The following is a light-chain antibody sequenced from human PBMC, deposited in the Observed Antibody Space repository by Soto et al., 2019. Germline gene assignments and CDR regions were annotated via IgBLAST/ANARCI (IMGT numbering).Light chain of an antibody. CDR3: QHRSNWIT. CDR2: AGS. Sequence: DIQLTQSPSSLSASVGDRVTITCRASQPISSHLNWFQQKPGKAPRLLIYAGSRLLGGVPLRFSASESGTDSTLTISSLEPEDFAVYYCQHRSNWITFGQGTRLEIK. J-gene: IGKJ5*01. CDR1: QPISSH. V-gene: IGKV1-39*01.